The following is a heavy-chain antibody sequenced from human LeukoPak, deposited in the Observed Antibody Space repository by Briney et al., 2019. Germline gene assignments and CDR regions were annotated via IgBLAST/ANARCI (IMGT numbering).Heavy chain of an antibody. J-gene: IGHJ4*02. Sequence: GGSLRLSCAASGFTFNRNAISWVGQAPGKGLEWVSTIGGSGDKTFYPDSVKGRFTISRDNSKNMLHLQMSSLTGEDTALYYCVRRGDASSGWGDHDYWGQGALVTVSS. CDR2: IGGSGDKT. V-gene: IGHV3-23*01. CDR1: GFTFNRNA. D-gene: IGHD6-19*01. CDR3: VRRGDASSGWGDHDY.